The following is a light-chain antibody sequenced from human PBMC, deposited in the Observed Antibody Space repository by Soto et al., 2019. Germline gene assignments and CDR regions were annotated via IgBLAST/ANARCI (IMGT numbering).Light chain of an antibody. V-gene: IGLV2-8*01. CDR1: SSDVGGYNY. Sequence: QSALTQPPSASGSPGQSVAISCTGTSSDVGGYNYVSWYQQYPGKAPKLMIYDVNKRPSGVPDRFSGSRSGNTASLTVSGLQAEDEADYYCLSYAGTDNLVFGGGTQLTVL. J-gene: IGLJ2*01. CDR2: DVN. CDR3: LSYAGTDNLV.